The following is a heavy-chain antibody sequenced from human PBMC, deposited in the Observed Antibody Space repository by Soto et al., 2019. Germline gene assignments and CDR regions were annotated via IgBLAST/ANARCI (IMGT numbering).Heavy chain of an antibody. V-gene: IGHV4-31*03. Sequence: SETLSLTCTVSGGSISSGGYYWSWIRQHPGKGLEWIGYIYYSGSTYYKPSLKSRVTISVDTSKNQFSLKLSSVTAADTAVYYCARSIQLWLYFDYWGQGTLVTVSS. CDR3: ARSIQLWLYFDY. CDR2: IYYSGST. CDR1: GGSISSGGYY. J-gene: IGHJ4*02. D-gene: IGHD5-18*01.